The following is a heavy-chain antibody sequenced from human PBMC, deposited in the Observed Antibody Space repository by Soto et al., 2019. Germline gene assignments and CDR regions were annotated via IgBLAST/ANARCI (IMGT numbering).Heavy chain of an antibody. D-gene: IGHD1-26*01. CDR2: IFANDDK. Sequence: QITLRESGPTLMKPTQTLTLTCAFSGFSLSTSGVGVGWIRQPPGKALALLALIFANDDKRYSPSLMSRRTIPTRSSKNLLFLTLTTIDPIDTTPYFCPHMWGAGLFGMDVWGQGTTVTVSS. CDR3: PHMWGAGLFGMDV. CDR1: GFSLSTSGVG. V-gene: IGHV2-5*01. J-gene: IGHJ6*02.